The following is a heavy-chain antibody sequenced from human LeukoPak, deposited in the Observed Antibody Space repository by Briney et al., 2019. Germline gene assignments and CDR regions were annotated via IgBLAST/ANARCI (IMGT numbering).Heavy chain of an antibody. V-gene: IGHV4-4*07. Sequence: SETLSLTCTVSGGSTSSYYCSWMRQPAGKGREWIGRIYTSGSTNYNPSLKSRVTMSVDTSKNQFSLKLSSVTAADTAVYYCATGSYYAVFDYWGQGTLVTVSS. CDR1: GGSTSSYY. J-gene: IGHJ4*02. CDR3: ATGSYYAVFDY. CDR2: IYTSGST. D-gene: IGHD1-26*01.